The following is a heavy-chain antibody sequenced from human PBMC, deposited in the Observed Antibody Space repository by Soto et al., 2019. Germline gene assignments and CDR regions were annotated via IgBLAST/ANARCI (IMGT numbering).Heavy chain of an antibody. CDR1: GYTFTIYH. CDR2: ISAYNGNA. CDR3: ARDSPPPRE. Sequence: ASVKVSCKASGYTFTIYHITWVRQAPGQGLEWMGWISAYNGNANYAQKLQGRVTMTTDTSTSTAYMELRSLRSDDTAVYYCARDSPPPREWGQGTLVTVSS. J-gene: IGHJ4*02. V-gene: IGHV1-18*01.